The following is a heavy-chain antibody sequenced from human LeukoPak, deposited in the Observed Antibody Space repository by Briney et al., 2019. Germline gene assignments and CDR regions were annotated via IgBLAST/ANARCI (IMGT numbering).Heavy chain of an antibody. Sequence: GGSLRLSCAASGFTFSSYAMSWVRQAPGKGLEWVSAISGSGGSTYYADSVKGRFTISRDNSKNTLYLQMNSLRAEDTAVYYCSSVAAAALHWYFDLWGRGTLVTVSS. D-gene: IGHD6-13*01. J-gene: IGHJ2*01. V-gene: IGHV3-23*01. CDR1: GFTFSSYA. CDR2: ISGSGGST. CDR3: SSVAAAALHWYFDL.